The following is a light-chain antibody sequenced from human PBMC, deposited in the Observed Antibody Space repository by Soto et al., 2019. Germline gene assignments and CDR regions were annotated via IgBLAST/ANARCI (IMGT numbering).Light chain of an antibody. CDR2: EVS. CDR3: RSFTRSITYV. V-gene: IGLV2-14*01. J-gene: IGLJ1*01. Sequence: QSALTQPASVSGSPGQSITISCTGTSSDVGGYNYVSWYQQHPGKAPKLMIYEVSNRPSGVSNRFSGSKSGNTASLTISGLQAEDEAYYYCRSFTRSITYVFGTGTQLIVL. CDR1: SSDVGGYNY.